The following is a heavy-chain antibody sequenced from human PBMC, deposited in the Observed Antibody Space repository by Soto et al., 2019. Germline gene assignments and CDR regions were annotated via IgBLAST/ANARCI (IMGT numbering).Heavy chain of an antibody. D-gene: IGHD6-19*01. CDR1: GFTFSSYW. J-gene: IGHJ2*01. V-gene: IGHV3-7*05. CDR3: ARDNSGWYSYWHFDL. CDR2: IKEDGSEK. Sequence: EVQLVESGGGLVQPGGSLRLSCAASGFTFSSYWMTWVRQAPGKGLEWVANIKEDGSEKYYVDSVKGRFTISRDNAKNSLYLQMNRLRAEDTAVYYCARDNSGWYSYWHFDLWGRGTLVTVSS.